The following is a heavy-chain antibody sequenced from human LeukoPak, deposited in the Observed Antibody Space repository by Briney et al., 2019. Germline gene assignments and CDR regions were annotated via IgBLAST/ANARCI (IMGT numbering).Heavy chain of an antibody. CDR2: VNHSGNT. D-gene: IGHD3-22*01. CDR1: GGSFSGYY. CDR3: ARDQGGYDSSGYYGDAFDI. V-gene: IGHV4-34*01. J-gene: IGHJ3*02. Sequence: PSGTLSLTCAVYGGSFSGYYWSWIRQPPGKGLEWIGEVNHSGNTNYNPSLKSRVTISVDTSKNQFSLKLSSVTAADTAVYYCARDQGGYDSSGYYGDAFDIWGQGTMVTVSS.